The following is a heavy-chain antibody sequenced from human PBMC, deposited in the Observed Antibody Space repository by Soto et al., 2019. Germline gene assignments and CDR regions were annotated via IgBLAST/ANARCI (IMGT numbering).Heavy chain of an antibody. CDR1: GGSVSSGSYY. CDR2: IYYSGST. Sequence: QVQLQESGPGLVKPSETLSLTCTVSGGSVSSGSYYWSWIRQPPGKGLEWIGYIYYSGSTNYNPSLKSRVTISVDTSKNQFSLKLSSVTAADTAVYYCARQGRWYPSATLDYWGQGTLVTVSS. D-gene: IGHD2-15*01. V-gene: IGHV4-61*01. CDR3: ARQGRWYPSATLDY. J-gene: IGHJ4*02.